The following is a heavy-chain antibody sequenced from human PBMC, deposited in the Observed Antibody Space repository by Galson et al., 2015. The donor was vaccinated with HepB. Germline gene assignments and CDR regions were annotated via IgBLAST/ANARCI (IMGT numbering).Heavy chain of an antibody. D-gene: IGHD5-18*01. V-gene: IGHV1-18*04. CDR1: GYSFTSYG. J-gene: IGHJ4*02. Sequence: SVKVSCKASGYSFTSYGIRWVRQAPGQGLEWMGWISGYNGNTKYAQKFQGRVTITTDTSTSTAYMELRSLRSDDTAAFYCARDEAGYSYGYFDYWGQGTLVTVSS. CDR2: ISGYNGNT. CDR3: ARDEAGYSYGYFDY.